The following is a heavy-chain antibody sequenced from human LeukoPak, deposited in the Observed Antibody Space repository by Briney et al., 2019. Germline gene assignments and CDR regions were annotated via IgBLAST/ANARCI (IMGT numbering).Heavy chain of an antibody. CDR1: GGSFSGYY. Sequence: PSETLSLTCAVYGGSFSGYYWSWIRQPPGKGLEWIGEINHSGSTNYNPSLKSRVTMSVDTSKNQFSLKLSSVTAADTAVYYCARGLGPPEYVWGSYQTKERYYFDYWGQGTLVTVSS. CDR3: ARGLGPPEYVWGSYQTKERYYFDY. D-gene: IGHD3-16*01. J-gene: IGHJ4*02. CDR2: INHSGST. V-gene: IGHV4-34*01.